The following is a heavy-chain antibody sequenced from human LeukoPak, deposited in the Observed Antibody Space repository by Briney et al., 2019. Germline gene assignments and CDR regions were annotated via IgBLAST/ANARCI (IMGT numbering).Heavy chain of an antibody. CDR3: ATNIHENAFDI. V-gene: IGHV1-2*06. D-gene: IGHD2-8*01. CDR2: INPNTGGT. J-gene: IGHJ3*02. CDR1: GYTFTGYY. Sequence: ASVKVSCKASGYTFTGYYMHWVRQAPGQGLEWMGRINPNTGGTNYAQKFQGRVTMTRDTSISTAYMELSSLRSDDTALYYCATNIHENAFDIWGQGTMVTVSS.